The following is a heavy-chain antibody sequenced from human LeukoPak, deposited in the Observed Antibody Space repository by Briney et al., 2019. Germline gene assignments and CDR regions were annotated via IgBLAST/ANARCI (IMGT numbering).Heavy chain of an antibody. CDR3: ARPYDSSGYPFDY. CDR2: IYPGDSDT. D-gene: IGHD3-22*01. CDR1: GYSFTSYW. V-gene: IGHV5-51*03. J-gene: IGHJ4*02. Sequence: KPGESLKISCKGSGYSFTSYWIGWVRQMPGKGLEWMGIIYPGDSDTRYSPSFQGQVTTSADKSISTAYLQWSSLKASDTAMYYCARPYDSSGYPFDYWGQGTLVTVSS.